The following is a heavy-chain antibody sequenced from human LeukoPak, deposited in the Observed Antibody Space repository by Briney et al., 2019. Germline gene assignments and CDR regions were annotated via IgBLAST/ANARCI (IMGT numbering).Heavy chain of an antibody. CDR2: IYPGDSDI. CDR1: GYSFTSYW. J-gene: IGHJ3*02. Sequence: GESLQISFKGSGYSFTSYWIGWVRPMPGKGLGWMGIIYPGDSDIRYSPSFQGQVTIPADKSISTDYLEWSSLKAADTAMYYCAREGRDYDPHDAFDIWGQGTMVTVSS. D-gene: IGHD4-17*01. V-gene: IGHV5-51*01. CDR3: AREGRDYDPHDAFDI.